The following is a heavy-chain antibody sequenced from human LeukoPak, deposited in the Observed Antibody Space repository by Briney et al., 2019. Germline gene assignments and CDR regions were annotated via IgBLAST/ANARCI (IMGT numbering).Heavy chain of an antibody. CDR1: GFTFSAFA. Sequence: PGGSLRLSCAASGFTFSAFAMHWVRQAXGKGLEWVAAISYDARNKYYAVSVRGRFTISRDNSRNTLFLQLNSLKAEDTAVYFCARGTTDIVADISDAFDIWGQGSVVTVSS. CDR3: ARGTTDIVADISDAFDI. CDR2: ISYDARNK. J-gene: IGHJ3*02. V-gene: IGHV3-30*04. D-gene: IGHD5-12*01.